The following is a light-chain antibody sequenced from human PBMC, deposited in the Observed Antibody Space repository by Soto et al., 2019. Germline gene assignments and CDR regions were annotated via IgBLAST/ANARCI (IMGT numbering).Light chain of an antibody. CDR1: QGISGW. CDR2: DAS. J-gene: IGKJ1*01. CDR3: QQYNDYSAWT. Sequence: DIQMTQSPSSVSASVGDRLTITCRASQGISGWLAWYQQKPGKAPNLLIYDASTLRNGVPSRFSGSGSGTYFTLTISSLRPDDFATYYCQQYNDYSAWTFGQGTKVEIK. V-gene: IGKV1-12*01.